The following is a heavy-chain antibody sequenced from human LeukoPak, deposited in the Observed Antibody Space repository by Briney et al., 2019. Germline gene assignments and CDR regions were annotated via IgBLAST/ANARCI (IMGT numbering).Heavy chain of an antibody. J-gene: IGHJ4*02. V-gene: IGHV4-61*02. D-gene: IGHD1-1*01. CDR2: IYISGST. Sequence: SETLSLTCTVSGGSISSSSYYWSWIRQPAGKGLEWIGRIYISGSTNYNPSLKSRVTMSVDTSKNQFSLKLSSVTAADTAVYYCARDRGTWNDDGFDYWGQGTLVTVSS. CDR3: ARDRGTWNDDGFDY. CDR1: GGSISSSSYY.